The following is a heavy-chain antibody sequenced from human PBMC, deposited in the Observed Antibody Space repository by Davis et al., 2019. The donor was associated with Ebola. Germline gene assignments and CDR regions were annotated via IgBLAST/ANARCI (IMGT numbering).Heavy chain of an antibody. CDR3: ARDCCGEAFDY. CDR2: INADGSDT. J-gene: IGHJ4*02. CDR1: GFTFSHYW. V-gene: IGHV3-74*01. Sequence: GESLKISCAASGFTFSHYWMHWVRRVPGKGLLWVSRINADGSDTDYADSVKGRFTISRDNAKNTLFLQMNSPTADDTAVYYCARDCCGEAFDYWGQGTLVTVSS. D-gene: IGHD4-17*01.